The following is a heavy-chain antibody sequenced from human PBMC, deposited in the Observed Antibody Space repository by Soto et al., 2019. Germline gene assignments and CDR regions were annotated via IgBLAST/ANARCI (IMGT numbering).Heavy chain of an antibody. CDR3: ARLYAGTDAFEA. D-gene: IGHD6-13*01. V-gene: IGHV4-31*03. Sequence: QVQLQESGPGLVKPLETLSLTCTVSGGSITNDGSYWSWVRQHPGKGLKWIGYIYDAGTTYRNPSLKSRLSMSVDTSRKRFSLEMTSVTAADTAVYYCARLYAGTDAFEAWGQGTMVTVSS. J-gene: IGHJ3*01. CDR1: GGSITNDGSY. CDR2: IYDAGTT.